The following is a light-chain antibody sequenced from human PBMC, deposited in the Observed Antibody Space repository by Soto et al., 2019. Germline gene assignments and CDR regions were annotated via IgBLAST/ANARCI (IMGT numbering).Light chain of an antibody. CDR2: FGS. V-gene: IGKV2-28*01. J-gene: IGKJ5*01. CDR1: QSLLYNNTYNY. Sequence: ESVLTHSPLTLPVTPGEPASISCRSSQSLLYNNTYNYLDWYVQKPGQSPQLLIYFGSNRAPGVPDRFSGSGSGTDFTLKINRVEAEDVGTYYCMQALQSLTFGQGTRLEIK. CDR3: MQALQSLT.